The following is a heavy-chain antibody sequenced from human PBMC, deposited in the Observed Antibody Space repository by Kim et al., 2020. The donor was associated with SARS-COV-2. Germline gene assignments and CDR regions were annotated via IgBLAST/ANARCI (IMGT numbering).Heavy chain of an antibody. J-gene: IGHJ6*02. CDR1: GYTFTSYA. CDR3: ARGVVKRYGSGSYPHYGMDV. D-gene: IGHD3-10*01. CDR2: INTNTGNP. Sequence: ASVKVSCKASGYTFTSYAMNWVRQAPGQGLEWMGWINTNTGNPTYAQGFTGRFVFSLDTSVSTAYLQISSLKAEDTAVYYCARGVVKRYGSGSYPHYGMDVWGQGTTVTVSS. V-gene: IGHV7-4-1*02.